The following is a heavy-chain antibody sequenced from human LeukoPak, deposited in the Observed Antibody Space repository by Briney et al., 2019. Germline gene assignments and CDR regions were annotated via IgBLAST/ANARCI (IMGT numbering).Heavy chain of an antibody. CDR3: ARESPWGVSTRMPWGFDY. D-gene: IGHD5/OR15-5a*01. V-gene: IGHV3-48*04. Sequence: GGSLRLSCAASGFTFSSYGMNWVRQAPGKGLEWVSYISSSSSTIYYADTVKGRFTISRDNAKNSLYLQMNSLRADDTSVYYCARESPWGVSTRMPWGFDYWGQGTLVTVSS. J-gene: IGHJ4*02. CDR2: ISSSSSTI. CDR1: GFTFSSYG.